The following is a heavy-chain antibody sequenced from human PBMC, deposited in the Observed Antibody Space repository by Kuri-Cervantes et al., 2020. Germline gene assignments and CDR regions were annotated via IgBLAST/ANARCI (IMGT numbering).Heavy chain of an antibody. Sequence: SVKVSCKASGGTFSSYTISWVRQALGQGLEWVGGIIPIFDAPHYAQKFQGRVTITADNSTSTAYMELSSLRSEDTAVYYCARETITGDVYNYYGMDVWGQGTTVTVSS. CDR2: IIPIFDAP. J-gene: IGHJ6*02. CDR1: GGTFSSYT. CDR3: ARETITGDVYNYYGMDV. V-gene: IGHV1-69*06. D-gene: IGHD7-27*01.